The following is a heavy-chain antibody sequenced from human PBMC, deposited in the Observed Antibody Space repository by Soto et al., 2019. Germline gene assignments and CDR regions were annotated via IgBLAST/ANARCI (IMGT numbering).Heavy chain of an antibody. CDR2: IWDDGSNK. Sequence: GSLRLSCAASGFPFSTYGMHWVRQAPGKGLEWVAVIWDDGSNKYYADSVKGRFTISRDNSKDTLYLHMYSLRVEDTAVYYCARGYGSTSPYFDFWGQGTLVTVYS. J-gene: IGHJ4*02. CDR3: ARGYGSTSPYFDF. D-gene: IGHD6-6*01. CDR1: GFPFSTYG. V-gene: IGHV3-33*01.